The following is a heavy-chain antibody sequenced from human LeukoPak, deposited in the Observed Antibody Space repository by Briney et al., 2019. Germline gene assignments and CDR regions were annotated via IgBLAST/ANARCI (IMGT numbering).Heavy chain of an antibody. D-gene: IGHD6-19*01. CDR2: IMSSGGST. CDR1: GFTFSTYA. J-gene: IGHJ4*02. Sequence: PGGSLRLSCAASGFTFSTYAMSWVRQAPGKGLEWVSAIMSSGGSTFYADSVRGRFTISRDNSNYTLYLQMNSLRAEDTAEYYCAKVYSSGWYWVDYWGQGTLVTVSS. V-gene: IGHV3-23*01. CDR3: AKVYSSGWYWVDY.